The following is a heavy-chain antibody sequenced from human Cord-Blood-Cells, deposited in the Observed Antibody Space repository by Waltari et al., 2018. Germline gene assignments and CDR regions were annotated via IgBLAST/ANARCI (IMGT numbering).Heavy chain of an antibody. D-gene: IGHD2-2*01. V-gene: IGHV3-53*01. CDR3: ARDGPGYCSSTSCYAFDI. Sequence: EVQLVESGGGLIQPGGSLRLSCAASGFTVGSNYMSWVRQAPGKGLEWVSVIYSGGSTYYADSVKGRFTISRDNSKNTLYLQMNSLRAEDTAVYYCARDGPGYCSSTSCYAFDIWGQGTMVTVSS. J-gene: IGHJ3*02. CDR2: IYSGGST. CDR1: GFTVGSNY.